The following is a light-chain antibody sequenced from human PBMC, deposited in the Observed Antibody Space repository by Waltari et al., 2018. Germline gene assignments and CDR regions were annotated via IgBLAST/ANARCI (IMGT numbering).Light chain of an antibody. J-gene: IGKJ2*01. CDR1: QSTSTY. CDR3: QQYGSSPT. Sequence: EIVLTQSPGTLSLSPGERATLSCRASQSTSTYLAWYQQKPGQAPRLLIYGASSKATGIPDRFSCSGSGTDFTLTISRVEPEDFALYYCQQYGSSPTFGQGTKLEI. CDR2: GAS. V-gene: IGKV3-20*01.